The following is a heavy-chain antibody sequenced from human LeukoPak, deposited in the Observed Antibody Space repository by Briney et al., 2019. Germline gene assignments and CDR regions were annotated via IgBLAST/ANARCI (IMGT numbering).Heavy chain of an antibody. CDR3: ARGLGDRSGYYFSDN. CDR1: GGTFSTSA. V-gene: IGHV1-69*13. D-gene: IGHD3-22*01. Sequence: SVKVSCKTSGGTFSTSAISWVRRAPGQGLEWMGGIIPIFGTGNYAQKFQGRVTITADEFTSTAYMELSSLTSEDTAVYYCARGLGDRSGYYFSDNWGQGTLVTVSS. J-gene: IGHJ4*02. CDR2: IIPIFGTG.